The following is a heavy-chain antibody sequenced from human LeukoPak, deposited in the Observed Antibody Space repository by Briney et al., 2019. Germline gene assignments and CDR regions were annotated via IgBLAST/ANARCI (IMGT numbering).Heavy chain of an antibody. CDR1: GFTFSSYW. D-gene: IGHD3-9*01. J-gene: IGHJ4*02. CDR3: ARDFDQPSGN. Sequence: GVSLRLSCAASGFTFSSYWMHWVRQARGKGLVGVSRRNSDGSNTVYADSVKGRFIISRDNAKNTLYLQMNSLRAEDTAVYYCARDFDQPSGNWGQGTLVTVSS. CDR2: RNSDGSNT. V-gene: IGHV3-74*01.